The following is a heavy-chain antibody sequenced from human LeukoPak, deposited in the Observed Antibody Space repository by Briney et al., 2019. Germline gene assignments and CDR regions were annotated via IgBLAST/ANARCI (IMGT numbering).Heavy chain of an antibody. J-gene: IGHJ4*02. CDR2: IYYSGST. Sequence: SETLSLTCTVSGGSISSYYWGWIRQPPGKGLEWIGSIYYSGSTNYNPSLKSRVTISVDTSKNQFSLKLSSVTAADTAVYYCARERSGSYPPYYFDYWGQGALVTVSS. CDR1: GGSISSYY. D-gene: IGHD1-26*01. V-gene: IGHV4-59*01. CDR3: ARERSGSYPPYYFDY.